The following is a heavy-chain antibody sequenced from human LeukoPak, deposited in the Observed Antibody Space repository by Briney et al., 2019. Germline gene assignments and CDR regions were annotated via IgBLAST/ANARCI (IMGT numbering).Heavy chain of an antibody. Sequence: GGSLRLSCAASGFTVSSNYMSWVRQAPGKGLEWVSYISSSGSTIYYADSVKGRFTISRDNAKNSLYLQMNSLRAEDTAVYYCARDDRTWYSSGWSDAFDIWGQGTMVTVSS. CDR3: ARDDRTWYSSGWSDAFDI. CDR2: ISSSGSTI. V-gene: IGHV3-11*01. CDR1: GFTVSSNY. D-gene: IGHD6-19*01. J-gene: IGHJ3*02.